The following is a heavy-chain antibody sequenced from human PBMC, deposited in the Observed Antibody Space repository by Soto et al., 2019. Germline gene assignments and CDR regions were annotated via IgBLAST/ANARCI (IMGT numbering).Heavy chain of an antibody. D-gene: IGHD3-3*01. Sequence: ASVKVSCKASGYTFTSYDSKWVRQASGQVLEWMGWMNTSSGNTGYAQKYQRRVTMTINTYIKTAHLELSRLLSEATAVYYCPRRHPPTTILGVLIRHYTWFDHSGQGTLVTAPQ. CDR2: MNTSSGNT. J-gene: IGHJ5*02. CDR1: GYTFTSYD. CDR3: PRRHPPTTILGVLIRHYTWFDH. V-gene: IGHV1-8*01.